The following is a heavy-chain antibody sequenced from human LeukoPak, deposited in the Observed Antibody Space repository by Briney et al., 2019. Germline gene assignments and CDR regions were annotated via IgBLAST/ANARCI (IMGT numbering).Heavy chain of an antibody. J-gene: IGHJ6*03. CDR1: DKSMSAYY. CDR2: IYSREII. D-gene: IGHD6-6*01. Sequence: PSETLSLTCTVSDKSMSAYYWSWIRQPAGKGLEWIGRIYSREIINYNPSLKSRVTMSIDASRNQFSLNLSSVTAADTAVYYCARWSGSVTARNYYYYMDVWGEGTTVTVSS. CDR3: ARWSGSVTARNYYYYMDV. V-gene: IGHV4-4*07.